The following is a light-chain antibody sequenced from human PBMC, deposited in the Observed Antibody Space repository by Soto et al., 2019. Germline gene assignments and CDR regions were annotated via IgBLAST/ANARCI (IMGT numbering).Light chain of an antibody. V-gene: IGLV2-23*02. J-gene: IGLJ1*01. CDR1: SSDVGRYNL. CDR3: RSYAGSSTNV. Sequence: QSALTQPASVSGSPGQSITISCTGTSSDVGRYNLVSWYQQHPGKAPKLMIYGLSNRPSGVSNRFSGSKSGNPASLTISGLHAEDEADYYCRSYAGSSTNVFGTGTKLTVL. CDR2: GLS.